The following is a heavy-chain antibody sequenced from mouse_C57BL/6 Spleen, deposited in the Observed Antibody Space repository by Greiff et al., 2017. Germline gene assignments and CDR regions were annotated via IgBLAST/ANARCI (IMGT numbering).Heavy chain of an antibody. CDR2: IYPGDGDT. Sequence: QVQLQQSGPELVKPGASVKISCKASGYAFSSSWMNWVKQRPGTGLEWIGRIYPGDGDTTYNGKFKGKATLTADKSSSTAYMQLSSLTSEYSAVYFCAREGYYGTLYYAMYYWGQGTSVTVSS. CDR1: GYAFSSSW. J-gene: IGHJ4*01. V-gene: IGHV1-82*01. D-gene: IGHD1-1*01. CDR3: AREGYYGTLYYAMYY.